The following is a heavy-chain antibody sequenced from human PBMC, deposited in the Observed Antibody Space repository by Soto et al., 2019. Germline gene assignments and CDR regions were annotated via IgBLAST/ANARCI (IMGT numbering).Heavy chain of an antibody. CDR2: IYHSGST. CDR1: GGSISSSNW. J-gene: IGHJ6*02. Sequence: KPSETLSLTCAVSGGSISSSNWWSWVRQPPGKGLEWIGEIYHSGSTNYNPSLKSRVTISVDKSKNQFSLKLSSVTAADTAVYYCARDRRITIFGVVIITPKAPSYYYGMDVWGQGTTVTSP. D-gene: IGHD3-3*01. CDR3: ARDRRITIFGVVIITPKAPSYYYGMDV. V-gene: IGHV4-4*02.